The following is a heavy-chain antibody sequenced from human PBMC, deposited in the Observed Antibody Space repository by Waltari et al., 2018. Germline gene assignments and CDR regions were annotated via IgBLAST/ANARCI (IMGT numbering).Heavy chain of an antibody. CDR1: GFTFDEFG. D-gene: IGHD2-15*01. V-gene: IGHV3-33*01. CDR3: ARKKAGLLDAFDI. J-gene: IGHJ3*02. Sequence: QVQLVESGGGVVQPGKSLRLSCEASGFTFDEFGMHWVRQAPGKGLQWVAVIWYDGSIQHYAESVKGRFTISRDNAENILNLEMSGLRVEDTAVYYCARKKAGLLDAFDIWGQGTMVTVSS. CDR2: IWYDGSIQ.